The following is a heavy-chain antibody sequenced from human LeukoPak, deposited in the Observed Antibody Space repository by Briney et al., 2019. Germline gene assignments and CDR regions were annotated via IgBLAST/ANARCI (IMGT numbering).Heavy chain of an antibody. CDR3: ARDLKEGRRDGLGY. CDR2: IYYSGST. D-gene: IGHD3-16*01. Sequence: PSETLSLTCTVSGGSISSGGYYWSWIRQHPGKGLEWIGYIYYSGSTYYNPSLKSRVTISVDTSKNQFSLKLSSVTAADTAVYYCARDLKEGRRDGLGYWGQGTLVSVSS. CDR1: GGSISSGGYY. V-gene: IGHV4-31*03. J-gene: IGHJ4*02.